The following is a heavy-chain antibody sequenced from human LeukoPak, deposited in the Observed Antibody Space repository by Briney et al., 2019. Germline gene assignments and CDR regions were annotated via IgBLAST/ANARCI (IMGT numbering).Heavy chain of an antibody. CDR1: GFTFSSYA. CDR3: ARDLGYYSEMPDY. Sequence: GGSLRLSCAASGFTFSSYAVHWVRQAPGKGLEWVAVISYDGSNKYYADSVKGRFTISRDNSKNTLYLQMNSLRAEDTAVYYCARDLGYYSEMPDYWGQGTLVTVSS. CDR2: ISYDGSNK. V-gene: IGHV3-30*04. J-gene: IGHJ4*02. D-gene: IGHD3-22*01.